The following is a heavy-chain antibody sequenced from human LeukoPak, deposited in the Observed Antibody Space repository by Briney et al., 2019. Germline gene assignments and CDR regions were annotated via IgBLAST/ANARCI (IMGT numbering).Heavy chain of an antibody. J-gene: IGHJ4*02. V-gene: IGHV1-69*04. CDR1: GGTFSSCA. Sequence: SVKVSCKASGGTFSSCAISWVRQAPGQGLEWMGRIIPILGIANYAQKFQGRVTITADKSTSTAYMELSSLRSEDTAVYYCARRSYDILTGYYISIDYWGQGTLVTVSS. CDR2: IIPILGIA. D-gene: IGHD3-9*01. CDR3: ARRSYDILTGYYISIDY.